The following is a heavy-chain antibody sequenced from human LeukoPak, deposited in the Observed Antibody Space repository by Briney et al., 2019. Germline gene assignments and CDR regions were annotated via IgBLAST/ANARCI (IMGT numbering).Heavy chain of an antibody. CDR3: ARGPRATATQAFDI. Sequence: SETLSLTCTVSDGSITNSYWSWIRQPAGEGLEWIGRIYTTGSTNYNPSLNSRVTMSVDTSKNQFSLKLNSVTAADTAVYYCARGPRATATQAFDIWGQGTMVTVPS. D-gene: IGHD2-15*01. CDR2: IYTTGST. J-gene: IGHJ3*02. CDR1: DGSITNSY. V-gene: IGHV4-4*07.